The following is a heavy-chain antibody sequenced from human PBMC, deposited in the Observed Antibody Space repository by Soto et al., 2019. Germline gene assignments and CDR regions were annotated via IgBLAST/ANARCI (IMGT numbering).Heavy chain of an antibody. Sequence: PGGSLRLSFAASGFTFSSYWMCWVRQAPGKGLEWVANIKQDGSEKYYVDSVKGRFTISRDNAKNSLYLQMNSLRAEDTAVYYCARSIAARLNWFDPWGQGTLVTVSS. CDR3: ARSIAARLNWFDP. J-gene: IGHJ5*02. D-gene: IGHD6-6*01. V-gene: IGHV3-7*01. CDR2: IKQDGSEK. CDR1: GFTFSSYW.